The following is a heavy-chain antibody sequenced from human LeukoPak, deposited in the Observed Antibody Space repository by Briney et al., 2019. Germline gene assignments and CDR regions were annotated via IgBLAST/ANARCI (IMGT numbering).Heavy chain of an antibody. CDR3: ARVDSSGRPMGYFDY. J-gene: IGHJ4*02. CDR1: GGSISSSNW. CDR2: IYHSGST. D-gene: IGHD6-25*01. Sequence: SETLSLTCAVSGGSISSSNWWSWVRQPPEKGLEWIGEIYHSGSTNYNPSLKSRVTISVDKSKNQFSLKLSSVTAADTAVYYCARVDSSGRPMGYFDYWGQGTLVTVSS. V-gene: IGHV4-4*02.